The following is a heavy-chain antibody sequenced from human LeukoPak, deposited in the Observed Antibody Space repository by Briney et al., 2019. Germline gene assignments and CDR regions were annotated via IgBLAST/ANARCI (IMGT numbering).Heavy chain of an antibody. D-gene: IGHD3-10*01. CDR2: IDTSGTT. V-gene: IGHV4-4*07. CDR1: GGSITAYY. CDR3: AREGSGSYYLGY. Sequence: SETLSLTCTVSGGSITAYYWSWIRQPAGKGLEWVGHIDTSGTTNYNPSLKSRVTMSIDTSKNQFSLKLNSVTAADTAVYYCAREGSGSYYLGYWGQGTLVTVSS. J-gene: IGHJ4*02.